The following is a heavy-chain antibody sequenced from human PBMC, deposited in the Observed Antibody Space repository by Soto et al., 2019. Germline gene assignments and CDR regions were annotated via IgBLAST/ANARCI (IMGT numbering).Heavy chain of an antibody. J-gene: IGHJ6*02. CDR1: GYSFTSYW. CDR2: IYPGDSDT. CDR3: ARREAVAVGGGGYYYYYGMDV. D-gene: IGHD6-19*01. V-gene: IGHV5-51*01. Sequence: GESLKISCKGSGYSFTSYWIGWVRQMPGKGLEWMGIIYPGDSDTRYSPSFQGQVTISADKSISTAYLQWSSLKASDTAMYYFARREAVAVGGGGYYYYYGMDVWGQGTTVTVSS.